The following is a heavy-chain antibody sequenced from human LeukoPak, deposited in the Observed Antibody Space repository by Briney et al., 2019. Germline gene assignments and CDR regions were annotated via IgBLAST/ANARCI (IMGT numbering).Heavy chain of an antibody. Sequence: GGSLRLSCAASGFTVSSNYMSWVRQAPGKGLEWVSVIYSGGSTYYADSVKGRFTISRDNSKNTLYLQMNSLRAEDTAVYYCARGLGGGSHHYFDYWGQGTLVTVSS. J-gene: IGHJ4*02. D-gene: IGHD2-15*01. CDR1: GFTVSSNY. V-gene: IGHV3-53*01. CDR2: IYSGGST. CDR3: ARGLGGGSHHYFDY.